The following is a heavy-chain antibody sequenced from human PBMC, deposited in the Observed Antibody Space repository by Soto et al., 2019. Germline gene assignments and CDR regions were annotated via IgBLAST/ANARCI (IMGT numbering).Heavy chain of an antibody. Sequence: EVQLVESGGVVVQPGGSLRLSCAASGFTFDDYTMHWVRQAPGKGLEWVSLISWDGGSIYYADSVKGRFTISRDNSKNSLYLQMNSLRTEDTALDYCAKGSPDNWNYGSFAFDIWGQGTMVTVSS. J-gene: IGHJ3*02. D-gene: IGHD1-7*01. V-gene: IGHV3-43*01. CDR1: GFTFDDYT. CDR2: ISWDGGSI. CDR3: AKGSPDNWNYGSFAFDI.